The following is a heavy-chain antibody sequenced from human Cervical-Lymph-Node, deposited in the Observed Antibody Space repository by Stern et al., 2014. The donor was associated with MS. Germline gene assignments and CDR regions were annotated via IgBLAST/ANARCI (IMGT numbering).Heavy chain of an antibody. Sequence: QVQLVESGPGLLRPSETLSLTCNVSGASITSHFWRWIRQPPGKGLEWIGYIYYRGTTNYNASLKGRVAISINTSKTQFPLRLSSVTAADTAVYYCARATDLWGQGILVTVSS. V-gene: IGHV4-59*11. CDR1: GASITSHF. J-gene: IGHJ5*02. CDR3: ARATDL. CDR2: IYYRGTT.